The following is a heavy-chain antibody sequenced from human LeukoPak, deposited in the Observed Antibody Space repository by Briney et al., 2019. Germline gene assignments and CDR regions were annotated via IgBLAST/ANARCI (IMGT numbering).Heavy chain of an antibody. J-gene: IGHJ4*02. D-gene: IGHD2-2*01. CDR3: ANSYCSSTSCYALLDY. V-gene: IGHV3-74*01. Sequence: GGSLRLSCVASGFTFSNYGMDWVRQAPGKGLVWVSRINSDGINTSYADSVKGRFTISRDNSKNTLYLQMNSLRAEDTAVYYCANSYCSSTSCYALLDYWGQGTLVTVFS. CDR1: GFTFSNYG. CDR2: INSDGINT.